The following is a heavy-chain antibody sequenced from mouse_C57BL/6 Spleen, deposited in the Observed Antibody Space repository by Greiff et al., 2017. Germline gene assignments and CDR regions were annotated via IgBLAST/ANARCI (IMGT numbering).Heavy chain of an antibody. Sequence: EVQLQESGGDLVKPGGSLKLSCAASGFTFSSYGMSWVRQTPDKRLEWVATISSGGSYTYYPDSVKGRFTISRDNAKNTLYLQMSSLKSEDTAMYYCARRTTVGDYWGQGTTRTVSS. J-gene: IGHJ2*01. V-gene: IGHV5-6*01. CDR1: GFTFSSYG. D-gene: IGHD1-1*01. CDR2: ISSGGSYT. CDR3: ARRTTVGDY.